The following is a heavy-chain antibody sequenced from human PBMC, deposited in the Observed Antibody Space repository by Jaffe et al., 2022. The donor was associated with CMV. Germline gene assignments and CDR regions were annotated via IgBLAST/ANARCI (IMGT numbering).Heavy chain of an antibody. Sequence: QVQLQESGPGLVKPSETLSLTCTVSGGSISSYYWSWIRQPPGKGLEWIGYIYYSGSTNYNPSLKSRVTISVDTSKNQFSLKLSSVTAADTAVYYCARGYCSGGSCYSRVWYFDLWGRGTLVTVSS. CDR2: IYYSGST. D-gene: IGHD2-15*01. J-gene: IGHJ2*01. CDR1: GGSISSYY. CDR3: ARGYCSGGSCYSRVWYFDL. V-gene: IGHV4-59*01.